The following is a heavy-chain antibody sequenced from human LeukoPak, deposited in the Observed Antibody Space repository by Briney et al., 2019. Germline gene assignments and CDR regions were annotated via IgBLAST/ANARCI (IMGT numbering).Heavy chain of an antibody. CDR2: MNPNSGNT. CDR1: GYTFTNYD. D-gene: IGHD3-10*01. V-gene: IGHV1-8*01. J-gene: IGHJ5*02. Sequence: GASVKVSCKASGYTFTNYDINWVRQATGHRLEWMGWMNPNSGNTGYAQKFQGRVTMTRNTSISTAYMELSSLRSEDTAVYYCARDVWFGELYAVEDWFDPWGQGTLVTVSS. CDR3: ARDVWFGELYAVEDWFDP.